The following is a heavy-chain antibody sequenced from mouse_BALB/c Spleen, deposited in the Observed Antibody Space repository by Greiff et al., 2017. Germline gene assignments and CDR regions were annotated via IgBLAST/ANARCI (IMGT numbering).Heavy chain of an antibody. V-gene: IGHV5-6*01. D-gene: IGHD3-1*01. CDR3: ARLSDVRGFAY. CDR1: GFTFSSYG. CDR2: ISSGGSYT. Sequence: EVKLMESGGDLVKPGGSLKLSCAASGFTFSSYGMSWVRQTPDKRLEWVATISSGGSYTYYPDSVKGRFTISRDNAKNTLYLQMSSLKSEDTAMYYCARLSDVRGFAYWGQGTLVTVSA. J-gene: IGHJ3*01.